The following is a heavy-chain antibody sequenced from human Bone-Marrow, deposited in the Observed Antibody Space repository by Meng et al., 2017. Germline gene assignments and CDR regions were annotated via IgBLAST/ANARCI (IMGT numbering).Heavy chain of an antibody. CDR3: ARGTSNFSTGWLYYYGLDV. V-gene: IGHV1-46*01. CDR2: INPSGGST. Sequence: ASVKVSCKASGYTFTSYYMHWVRQAPGQGLEWMGIINPSGGSTSYAQKFQGRVTMTRDTSTSTVYMELSSLRSEDTAVYYCARGTSNFSTGWLYYYGLDVWGQGTTVTVSS. J-gene: IGHJ6*02. CDR1: GYTFTSYY. D-gene: IGHD6-19*01.